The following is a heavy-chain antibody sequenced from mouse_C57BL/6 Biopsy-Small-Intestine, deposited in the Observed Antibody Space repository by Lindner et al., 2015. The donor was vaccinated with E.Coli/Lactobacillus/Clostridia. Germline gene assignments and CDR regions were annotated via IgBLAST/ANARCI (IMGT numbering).Heavy chain of an antibody. CDR3: ARGGDFDY. Sequence: VQLQESGPELVKPGASLKISCKASGYTFTDYYINWVKQRPGQGLEWIGRINPYNGDTFYNQNFKGKATLTVEKSSTTAHMELWSLTSEDSAVYYCARGGDFDYWGQGTTLTVSS. CDR2: INPYNGDT. J-gene: IGHJ2*01. V-gene: IGHV1-20*01. D-gene: IGHD1-1*02. CDR1: GYTFTDYY.